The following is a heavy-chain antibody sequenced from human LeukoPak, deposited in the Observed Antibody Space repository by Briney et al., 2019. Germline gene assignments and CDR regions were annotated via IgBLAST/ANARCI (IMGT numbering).Heavy chain of an antibody. Sequence: GASVKVSCKATGYTFSSYTMHWVRQAPGQRLEWMGWISTVNGNTKYSQKFQDRVTITMDTSASTAYVDLSSLTSEDTAVYYCARQAAAGPKFDCWGQGTLVTVSS. D-gene: IGHD6-13*01. CDR2: ISTVNGNT. J-gene: IGHJ4*02. CDR1: GYTFSSYT. CDR3: ARQAAAGPKFDC. V-gene: IGHV1-3*04.